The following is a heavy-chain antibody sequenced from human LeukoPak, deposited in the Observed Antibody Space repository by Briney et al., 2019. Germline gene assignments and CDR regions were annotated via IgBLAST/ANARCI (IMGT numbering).Heavy chain of an antibody. J-gene: IGHJ6*02. V-gene: IGHV4-31*03. Sequence: SQTLSLTCTVSGGSISSGGYYWSWIRQHPGKGLEWIGYIYYSGSTYYNPSLKSRVTISVDTSKNQFSLKLSSVTAADTAVYYCARATHCSGGSCYPNNGMDVWGQGTTVTVSS. CDR1: GGSISSGGYY. D-gene: IGHD2-15*01. CDR2: IYYSGST. CDR3: ARATHCSGGSCYPNNGMDV.